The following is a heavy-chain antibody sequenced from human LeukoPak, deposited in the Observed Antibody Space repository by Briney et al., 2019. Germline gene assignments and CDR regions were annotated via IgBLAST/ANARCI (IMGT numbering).Heavy chain of an antibody. CDR1: GDSGRSSNYD. D-gene: IGHD2/OR15-2a*01. CDR2: IFYAGGT. CDR3: ASRDGNNPRGYFLY. Sequence: PSVCLSLTCTLSGDSGRSSNYDWAWIRQPPSNGQELIGFIFYAGGTYYHPSLNNRVTMSVVSGNNLFSVGLRFVTASCRAGYFCASRDGNNPRGYFLYWGQGTLVTVSS. V-gene: IGHV4-39*01. J-gene: IGHJ4*02.